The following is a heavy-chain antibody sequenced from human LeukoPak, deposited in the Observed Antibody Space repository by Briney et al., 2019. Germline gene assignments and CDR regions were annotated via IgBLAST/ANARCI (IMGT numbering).Heavy chain of an antibody. J-gene: IGHJ3*01. CDR3: ARSRSGYSYDHAAFEV. CDR2: IEYRRST. D-gene: IGHD5-18*01. V-gene: IGHV4-59*01. CDR1: GDSISTYY. Sequence: PSETLSLTCTVSGDSISTYYWSWIRQPPGKGLEWIAYIEYRRSTTYNPSLRNRVTISVDTSRNQFSLKLSSVTAADTAVYYCARSRSGYSYDHAAFEVWGQGTMVTVSS.